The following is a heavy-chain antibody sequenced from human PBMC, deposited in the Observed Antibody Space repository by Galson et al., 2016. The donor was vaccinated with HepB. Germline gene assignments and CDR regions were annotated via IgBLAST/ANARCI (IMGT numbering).Heavy chain of an antibody. CDR1: GFTFSNYW. Sequence: SLRLSCATSGFTFSNYWMSWVRQAPGKGLEWVANIMPDGSEKYYVDSLKGRFTISRDNAKNSLYLQMNSLRAEDTAVYYCALYYYDSSGFLEYFQHWGQGTRVTVSS. CDR3: ALYYYDSSGFLEYFQH. CDR2: IMPDGSEK. J-gene: IGHJ1*01. V-gene: IGHV3-7*03. D-gene: IGHD3-22*01.